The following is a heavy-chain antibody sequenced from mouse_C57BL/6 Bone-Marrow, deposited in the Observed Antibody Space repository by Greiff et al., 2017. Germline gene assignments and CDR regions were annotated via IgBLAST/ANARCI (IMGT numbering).Heavy chain of an antibody. Sequence: QVQLQQPGAELVRPGSSVKLSCKASGYTFTSYWMHWVKQRPIQGLEWIGNIDPSDSETNYNQKFKDKATLTVDKSSSTAYMQLSSLTSEDSAVYYCARGGWFPAMDYWGQGTSVTVSS. CDR3: ARGGWFPAMDY. D-gene: IGHD2-3*01. J-gene: IGHJ4*01. CDR1: GYTFTSYW. CDR2: IDPSDSET. V-gene: IGHV1-52*01.